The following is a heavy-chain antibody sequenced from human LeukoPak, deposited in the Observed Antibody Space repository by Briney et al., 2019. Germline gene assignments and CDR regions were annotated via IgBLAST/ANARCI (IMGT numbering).Heavy chain of an antibody. V-gene: IGHV5-51*01. CDR2: IYPGDSDT. CDR1: GYSFTSYW. J-gene: IGHJ6*02. CDR3: ARHPYSSGWYKSHYYYGMDV. D-gene: IGHD6-19*01. Sequence: GESLKISCKGSGYSFTSYWIGWVRQMPGKGLEWMGIIYPGDSDTRYSPSFQGQVTISADKSISTAYLQWSSLKASDTAMYYCARHPYSSGWYKSHYYYGMDVWGQGTTVTVSS.